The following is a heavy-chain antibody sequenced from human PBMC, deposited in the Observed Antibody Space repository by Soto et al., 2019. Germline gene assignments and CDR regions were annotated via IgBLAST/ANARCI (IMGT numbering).Heavy chain of an antibody. V-gene: IGHV1-2*04. J-gene: IGHJ4*02. D-gene: IGHD3-22*01. CDR3: ARYYDNNGYYFVY. CDR2: INPNSGVT. CDR1: GYAFTGYY. Sequence: ASVKVSFKASGYAFTGYYIHWVRQAPGQGLEWMGWINPNSGVTHYAQKFQGWVTMTRDTSISTAYMELSRLSSDDTAVYYCARYYDNNGYYFVYWGQGALVTVSS.